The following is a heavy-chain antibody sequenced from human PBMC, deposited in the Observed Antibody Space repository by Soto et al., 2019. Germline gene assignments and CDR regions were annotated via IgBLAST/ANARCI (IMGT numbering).Heavy chain of an antibody. V-gene: IGHV3-23*03. CDR2: IFPGGST. CDR1: GFTFSTYT. J-gene: IGHJ4*02. CDR3: AKDRQPDGIWTFDL. D-gene: IGHD3-9*01. Sequence: GGSLRLSCAASGFTFSTYTMNWVRQAPGKGLEWVAGIFPGGSTYYANSVKGRFTISRDHSQSSVFLQMSSLRDEVTAFFYCAKDRQPDGIWTFDLWGQGTLVTVSS.